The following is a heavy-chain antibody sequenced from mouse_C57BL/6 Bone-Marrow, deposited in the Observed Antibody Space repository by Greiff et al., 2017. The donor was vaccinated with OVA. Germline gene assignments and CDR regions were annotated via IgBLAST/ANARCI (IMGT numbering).Heavy chain of an antibody. CDR2: IDPENGDT. D-gene: IGHD1-1*02. J-gene: IGHJ2*01. Sequence: VQLQPSGAELVRPGASVKLSCTASGFNIKDDYMHWVKQRPEQGLEWIGWIDPENGDTEYASKFQGTATITADTASNTAYLQLSSLTSEDTAVYYCTTSYGLYFDYWGQGTTLTGSS. CDR1: GFNIKDDY. V-gene: IGHV14-4*01. CDR3: TTSYGLYFDY.